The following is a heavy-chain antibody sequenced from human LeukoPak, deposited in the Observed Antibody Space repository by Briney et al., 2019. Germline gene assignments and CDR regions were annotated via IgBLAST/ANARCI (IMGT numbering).Heavy chain of an antibody. V-gene: IGHV3-74*01. CDR1: GFTFNNYW. J-gene: IGHJ4*02. CDR2: INTDGSST. CDR3: AKGGVVGATRIDY. D-gene: IGHD1-26*01. Sequence: GGSLRLSCTASGFTFNNYWMHWARQAPGKGPVWVSRINTDGSSTSYADSVKGRFTISRDNAKNTLYLQMNSLRAEDTAVYYCAKGGVVGATRIDYWGQGTLVTVSS.